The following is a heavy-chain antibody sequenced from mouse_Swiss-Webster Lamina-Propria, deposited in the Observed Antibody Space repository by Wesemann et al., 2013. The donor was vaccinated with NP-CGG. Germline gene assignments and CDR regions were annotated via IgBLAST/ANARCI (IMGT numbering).Heavy chain of an antibody. V-gene: IGHV8-12*01. Sequence: VSWIRQPSGKGLEWLAHIYWDDDKRYNPSLKSRLTISKDTSRNQVFLKITSVDTADTATYYCARREGNYCFDYWGQGTTLTVSS. CDR2: IYWDDDK. J-gene: IGHJ2*01. D-gene: IGHD2-1*01. CDR3: ARREGNYCFDY.